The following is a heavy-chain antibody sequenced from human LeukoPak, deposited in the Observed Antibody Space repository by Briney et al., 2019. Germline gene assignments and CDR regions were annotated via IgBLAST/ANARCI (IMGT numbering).Heavy chain of an antibody. Sequence: GGSLRLSCAASGFTFRNFWMHWVRQAPGKGLVWVSRINTDGSSTNYADSVKGRFTISRDNAKNTLYLQMNSLRAEDTAVYYCGTSTKGHNYVDYWGQGTLVTVSS. CDR1: GFTFRNFW. V-gene: IGHV3-74*01. CDR3: GTSTKGHNYVDY. CDR2: INTDGSST. D-gene: IGHD5-24*01. J-gene: IGHJ4*02.